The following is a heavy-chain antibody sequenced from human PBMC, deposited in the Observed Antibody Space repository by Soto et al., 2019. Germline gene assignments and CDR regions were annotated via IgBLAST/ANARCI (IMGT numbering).Heavy chain of an antibody. J-gene: IGHJ6*02. V-gene: IGHV3-30*18. CDR1: GLTFSSFG. D-gene: IGHD5-18*01. Sequence: QVQLVESGGGVVQPGTSLRLSCAASGLTFSSFGFHWVRQAPGEGLEWVALISYDGNHKYYSASVKGRFTISRDNSQNTLYLQMNSLTTEDTAVYFCAKDRAGYSRGMDVWGQGTRVTVSS. CDR2: ISYDGNHK. CDR3: AKDRAGYSRGMDV.